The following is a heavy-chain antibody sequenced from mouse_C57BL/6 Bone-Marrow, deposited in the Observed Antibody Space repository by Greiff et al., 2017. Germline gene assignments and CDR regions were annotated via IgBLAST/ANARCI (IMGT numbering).Heavy chain of an antibody. V-gene: IGHV1-42*01. D-gene: IGHD2-4*01. CDR1: GYSFTGYY. Sequence: EVQLQQSGPELVKPGASVKISCKASGYSFTGYYMNWVKQSPEKSLEWIGEINPSTGGTTYNQKFKAKATLTVDKSSSTAYMQLKSLTSEDSAVYYCARWGDDYDGFAYWGQGTLVTVSA. J-gene: IGHJ3*01. CDR3: ARWGDDYDGFAY. CDR2: INPSTGGT.